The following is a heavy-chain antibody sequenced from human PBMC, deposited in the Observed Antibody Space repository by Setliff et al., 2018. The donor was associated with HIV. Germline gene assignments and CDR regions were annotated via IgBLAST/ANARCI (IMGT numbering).Heavy chain of an antibody. Sequence: SGGSLRLSCAASGLSFSDYYMGWIRQTPGKGLEWISYISSSANTIYYADSVKGRFTISRDNAKNSVYLQMNSLRAEDTAVYYCARDVSMAGTRLYFQHWGQGTLVTVSS. CDR1: GLSFSDYY. CDR2: ISSSANTI. D-gene: IGHD6-19*01. V-gene: IGHV3-11*01. CDR3: ARDVSMAGTRLYFQH. J-gene: IGHJ1*01.